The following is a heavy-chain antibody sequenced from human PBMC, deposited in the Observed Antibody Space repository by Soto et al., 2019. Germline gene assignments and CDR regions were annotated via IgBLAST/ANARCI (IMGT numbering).Heavy chain of an antibody. CDR1: EFSCCQYY. D-gene: IGHD2-2*01. J-gene: IGHJ4*02. CDR2: ISSSSSYT. V-gene: IGHV3-11*06. CDR3: AREEYCSSTSCYAPYFDY. Sequence: PGGSLRLACGASEFSCCQYYMNRIRQTPGKGLEWVSYISSSSSYTNYADSVKGRFTISRDNAKNSLYLQMNSLRAEDTAVYYCAREEYCSSTSCYAPYFDYWGQGTLVTVSS.